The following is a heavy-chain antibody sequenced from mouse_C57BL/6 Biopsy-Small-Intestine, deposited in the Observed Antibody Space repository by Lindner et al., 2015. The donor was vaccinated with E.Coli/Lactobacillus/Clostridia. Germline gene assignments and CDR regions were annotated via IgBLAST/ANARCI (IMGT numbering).Heavy chain of an antibody. Sequence: VQLQESGAEVVRPGTSVTMSCKASGYTFINYWIGWAKQRPGHGLEWIGDIFPGGVYTNYNEKFRDKATLTADSSSNTAYLQFSSLTSEDSAIYYCARAHYGGAFDSWGQGTILSVSS. V-gene: IGHV1-63*01. D-gene: IGHD1-1*02. J-gene: IGHJ2*01. CDR3: ARAHYGGAFDS. CDR2: IFPGGVYT. CDR1: GYTFINYW.